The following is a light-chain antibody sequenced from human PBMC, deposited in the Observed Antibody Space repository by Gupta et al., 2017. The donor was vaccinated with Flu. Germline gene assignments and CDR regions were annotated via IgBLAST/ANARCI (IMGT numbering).Light chain of an antibody. Sequence: QSVLTQPPSVSGAPGQRVTISCTGSSSNIGAGYGVHWYQQLPGTAPKLLIYGNSNRPSGVPDRFSGSKSGTSASVAITGLQAEDEADYYCQSYDSSLSGPYVVFGGGTKLTVL. CDR1: SSNIGAGYG. J-gene: IGLJ2*01. V-gene: IGLV1-40*01. CDR3: QSYDSSLSGPYVV. CDR2: GNS.